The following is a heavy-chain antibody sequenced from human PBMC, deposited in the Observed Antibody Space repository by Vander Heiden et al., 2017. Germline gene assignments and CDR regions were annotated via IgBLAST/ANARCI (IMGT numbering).Heavy chain of an antibody. D-gene: IGHD3-22*01. CDR1: GFTFDDYA. J-gene: IGHJ4*02. CDR3: AKALDTYYYDSSGFDY. Sequence: EVQLVESGGGLVQPGRSLTLSCSASGFTFDDYAMHWVRQAPGKGLEWVSGISWNSGSIGYAEPVKGRFTISRDNAKNSLYLQMNSLRAEDTALYYCAKALDTYYYDSSGFDYWGQGTWSPSPQ. CDR2: ISWNSGSI. V-gene: IGHV3-9*01.